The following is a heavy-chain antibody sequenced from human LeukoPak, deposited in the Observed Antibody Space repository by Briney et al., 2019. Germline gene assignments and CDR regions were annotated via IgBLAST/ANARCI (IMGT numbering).Heavy chain of an antibody. CDR1: GFTFSSYA. J-gene: IGHJ4*02. V-gene: IGHV3-23*01. CDR2: ISGSGGST. Sequence: GGSLRLSCAASGFTFSSYAMSWVRQAPGKGLEWVSAISGSGGSTYYADSVKGRFTISRDNAKNSLYLQMNSLRAEDTAVYYCARDTALEYYYDSSGYYPIDYWGQGTLVTVSS. D-gene: IGHD3-22*01. CDR3: ARDTALEYYYDSSGYYPIDY.